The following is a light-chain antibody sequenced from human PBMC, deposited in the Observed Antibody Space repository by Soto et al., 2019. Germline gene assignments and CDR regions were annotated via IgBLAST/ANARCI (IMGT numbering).Light chain of an antibody. CDR1: SGHSTYA. J-gene: IGLJ3*02. V-gene: IGLV4-69*01. CDR3: QTWGIATQV. Sequence: QPVLTQSPSDSASLGASVKLTCTLSSGHSTYAIAWHQLQPAKGPRFLMKVDSDGSLIKGDGIPDRFSGSSSGAERYLTISSLHSEDEAEYYCQTWGIATQVFGGGTKVTVL. CDR2: VDSDGSL.